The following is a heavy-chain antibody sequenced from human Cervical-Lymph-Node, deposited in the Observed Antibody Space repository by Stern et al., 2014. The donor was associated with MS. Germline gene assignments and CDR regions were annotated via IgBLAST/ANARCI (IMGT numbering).Heavy chain of an antibody. Sequence: EVQLVESGGGLVQPGGSLKLSCSASGFTVSTNYMSWVRQAPGMGLEWLSVIYAGGTTNYAASVKGRFTISRHESENVLYLQMNSLTADDPAIYYCARDGGGVMDLWGQGTLVTVSS. CDR3: ARDGGGVMDL. D-gene: IGHD3-16*01. CDR1: GFTVSTNY. J-gene: IGHJ5*02. V-gene: IGHV3-53*04. CDR2: IYAGGTT.